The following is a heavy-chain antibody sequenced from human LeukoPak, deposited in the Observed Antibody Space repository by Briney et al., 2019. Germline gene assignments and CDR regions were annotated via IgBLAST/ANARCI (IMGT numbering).Heavy chain of an antibody. J-gene: IGHJ4*02. Sequence: SVTVSCKASGGTFSSYAISWVRQAPGQGLEWMGGIIPIFGTANYAQKFQGRVTITADESTSTAYMELSSLRSEDTAVYYCARDRPRYYDSSGYYQSYYFDYWGQGTLVTVSS. CDR2: IIPIFGTA. V-gene: IGHV1-69*13. D-gene: IGHD3-22*01. CDR3: ARDRPRYYDSSGYYQSYYFDY. CDR1: GGTFSSYA.